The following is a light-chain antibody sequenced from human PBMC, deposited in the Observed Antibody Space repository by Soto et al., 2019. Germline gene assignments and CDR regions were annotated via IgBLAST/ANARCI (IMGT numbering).Light chain of an antibody. CDR2: GES. Sequence: IQLTQSPSSLSASVGDRVTITCRASQVISNYLAWYQQKPGKAPKLLIYGESTLQSGVPSRFSGRGSGTDFTLTISSLQPEDFVTYYCQQLDSYPRTFGQGTKVEIK. V-gene: IGKV1-9*01. CDR3: QQLDSYPRT. J-gene: IGKJ1*01. CDR1: QVISNY.